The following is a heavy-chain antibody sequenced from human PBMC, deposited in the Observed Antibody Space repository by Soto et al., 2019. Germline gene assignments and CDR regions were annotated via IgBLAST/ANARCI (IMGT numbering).Heavy chain of an antibody. D-gene: IGHD6-6*01. J-gene: IGHJ5*02. CDR3: AREDAARIERWFDA. V-gene: IGHV4-31*11. CDR2: IYSSGST. Sequence: SETLSLTCAVSGGSIISASYSWNWIRQSPGRGLEWIGHIYSSGSTYYNPSLKSRVSISVDTSNNQFSLKLTPVTAADTAVYFCAREDAARIERWFDAWGQGILVTVSS. CDR1: GGSIISASYS.